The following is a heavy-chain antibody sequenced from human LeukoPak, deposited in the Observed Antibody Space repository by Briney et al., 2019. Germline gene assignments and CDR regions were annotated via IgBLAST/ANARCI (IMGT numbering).Heavy chain of an antibody. Sequence: PGRSLRLSCAASGFTFSSYGMHWVRQAPGKGLEWVAVIWYDGSNKYYADSVKGRFTISRDNSKNTLYLQMNSLRAEDTAVYYCARDRLPSVVPAASLYYFDHWGQGTLVTVSS. D-gene: IGHD2-2*01. CDR3: ARDRLPSVVPAASLYYFDH. CDR1: GFTFSSYG. CDR2: IWYDGSNK. J-gene: IGHJ4*02. V-gene: IGHV3-33*01.